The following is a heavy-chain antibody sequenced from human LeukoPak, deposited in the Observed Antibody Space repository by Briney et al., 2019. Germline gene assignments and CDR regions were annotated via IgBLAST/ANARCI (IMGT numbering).Heavy chain of an antibody. V-gene: IGHV4-59*01. CDR2: IYYSGST. Sequence: SETLSLTCTVSGGSISTYYWSWVRQSPGKGLEWIGHIYYSGSTNYNPSLKSRVATSVDTSKNQFSLKLSSVTAADTAVYYCTRHGGGDYYDSSEDAFDIWGQGTMVIVSS. CDR3: TRHGGGDYYDSSEDAFDI. D-gene: IGHD3-22*01. CDR1: GGSISTYY. J-gene: IGHJ3*02.